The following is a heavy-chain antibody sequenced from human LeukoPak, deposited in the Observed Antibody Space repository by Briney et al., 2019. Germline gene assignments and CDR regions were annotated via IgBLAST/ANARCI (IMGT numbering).Heavy chain of an antibody. CDR3: ARALRYFDWLSTSPEYNWFDP. V-gene: IGHV3-48*01. CDR2: SSSSSSTI. Sequence: PGGSLRLSCAASGFTFSSYSTNWVRQAPGKGLEWVSYSSSSSSTIYYADSVKGRFTISRDNAKNSLYLQMNSLRAEDTAVYYCARALRYFDWLSTSPEYNWFDPWGQGTLVTVSS. D-gene: IGHD3-9*01. J-gene: IGHJ5*02. CDR1: GFTFSSYS.